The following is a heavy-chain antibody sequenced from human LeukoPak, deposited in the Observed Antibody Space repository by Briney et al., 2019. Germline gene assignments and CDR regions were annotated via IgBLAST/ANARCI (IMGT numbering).Heavy chain of an antibody. Sequence: GGSLRLSCAGTGFTFSNYWMNWVRQAPGKGLEWVAVIWYDGRNKYYAESVKGRFTISRDNYNNTLYLQMNSLRVEDTAVYYCAKDSSFENWGQGTLVTVSS. V-gene: IGHV3-33*06. CDR3: AKDSSFEN. CDR2: IWYDGRNK. D-gene: IGHD2/OR15-2a*01. J-gene: IGHJ4*02. CDR1: GFTFSNYW.